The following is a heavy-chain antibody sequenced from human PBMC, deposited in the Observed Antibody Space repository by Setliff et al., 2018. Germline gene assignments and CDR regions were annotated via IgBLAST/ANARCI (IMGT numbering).Heavy chain of an antibody. J-gene: IGHJ4*02. CDR3: ATGSLVAAGTGH. CDR2: INTRTGNP. V-gene: IGHV7-4-1*02. Sequence: ASVKVSCKASGYTPTTYFMNWVRQAPGQGLEWMGYINTRTGNPMYAQGFTGRFVFSLDPSVSTAYLQISSLKAEDTALYYCATGSLVAAGTGHWGQGTLVTVSS. CDR1: GYTPTTYF. D-gene: IGHD6-13*01.